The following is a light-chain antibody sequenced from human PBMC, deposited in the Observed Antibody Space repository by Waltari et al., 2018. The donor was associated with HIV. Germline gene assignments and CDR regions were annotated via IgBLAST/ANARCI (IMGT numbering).Light chain of an antibody. CDR3: CSYAGSYTHVV. J-gene: IGLJ2*01. CDR2: DVS. CDR1: SSDVGGYTY. Sequence: QSALTQPRSVSGSPGQSVTISCTGTSSDVGGYTYVSWSQQHPGKAPKLMCYDVSKRPSGFPDRFSGSKSGNTASLTISGLQAEDEADYYCCSYAGSYTHVVFGGGTKLTVL. V-gene: IGLV2-11*01.